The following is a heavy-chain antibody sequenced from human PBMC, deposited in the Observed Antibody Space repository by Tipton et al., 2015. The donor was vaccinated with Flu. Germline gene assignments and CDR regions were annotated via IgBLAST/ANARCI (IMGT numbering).Heavy chain of an antibody. J-gene: IGHJ5*02. V-gene: IGHV4-61*01. CDR1: GGSVSSGSYY. Sequence: TLSLTCTVSGGSVSSGSYYWSWIRQPPGKGLEWIGYIYYSGSTNYNPSLKSRVTISVDTSKNQFSLKLSSVTAADTAVYYCARGGAGWFDPWGQGTLVTVSS. CDR3: ARGGAGWFDP. CDR2: IYYSGST.